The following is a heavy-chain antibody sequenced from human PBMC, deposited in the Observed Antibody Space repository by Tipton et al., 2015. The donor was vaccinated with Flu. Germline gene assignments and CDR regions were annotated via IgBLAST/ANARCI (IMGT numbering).Heavy chain of an antibody. CDR3: ARGQIFGWFDP. CDR1: GGSISSSSYY. J-gene: IGHJ5*02. CDR2: IYYSGST. D-gene: IGHD2/OR15-2a*01. Sequence: GSLRLSCTVSGGSISSSSYYWGWVRQPPGKGLEWIGSIYYSGSTYYNPSLKSRVTISVDTSKNQFSLKLSSVTAADTAVYYCARGQIFGWFDPWGQGTLVTVSS. V-gene: IGHV4-39*07.